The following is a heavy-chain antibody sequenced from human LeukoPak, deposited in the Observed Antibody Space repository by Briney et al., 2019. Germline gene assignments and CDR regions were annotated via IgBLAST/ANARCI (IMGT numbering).Heavy chain of an antibody. J-gene: IGHJ4*02. CDR2: IYYSGST. D-gene: IGHD5-12*01. CDR1: GGSISSSSYY. CDR3: ARRRSGYGQIDY. V-gene: IGHV4-39*01. Sequence: SETLSLTCTVSGGSISSSSYYWGWNRQPPGKGLEWIGSIYYSGSTYYNPSLKSRVTISVDTSKNQFSLKLVSVTAADTAVYYCARRRSGYGQIDYWGQGTLVTV.